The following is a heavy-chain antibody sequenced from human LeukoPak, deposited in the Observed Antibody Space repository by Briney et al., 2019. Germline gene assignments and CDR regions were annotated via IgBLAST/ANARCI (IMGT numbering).Heavy chain of an antibody. V-gene: IGHV4-59*08. D-gene: IGHD6-13*01. CDR2: IYYSGST. Sequence: RSSETLSLTCTVSGGSISSYYWSWIRQPPGKGLEWIGYIYYSGSTNYNPSLKSRVTISVDTSKNQFSLKLSSVTAADTAVYYCARRVAAAGISYFDYWGQGTLVTVSS. CDR1: GGSISSYY. J-gene: IGHJ4*02. CDR3: ARRVAAAGISYFDY.